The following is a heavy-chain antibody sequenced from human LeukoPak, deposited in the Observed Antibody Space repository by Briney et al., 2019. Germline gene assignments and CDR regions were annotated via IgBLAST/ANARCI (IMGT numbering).Heavy chain of an antibody. D-gene: IGHD3-22*01. CDR2: IYPGDSNS. Sequence: GESLKISCQCSGYTFTSYWLGWVRQMPGKGLEWMGIIYPGDSNSKYSPSLQGQVTISVDKSINTAYLQWSSLKASDTAMYYCARVVVSTAPYYYYYMDVWGKGTTVTVSS. J-gene: IGHJ6*03. V-gene: IGHV5-51*01. CDR1: GYTFTSYW. CDR3: ARVVVSTAPYYYYYMDV.